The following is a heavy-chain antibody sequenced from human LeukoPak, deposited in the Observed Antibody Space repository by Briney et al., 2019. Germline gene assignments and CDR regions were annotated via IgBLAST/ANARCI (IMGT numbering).Heavy chain of an antibody. V-gene: IGHV4-4*02. Sequence: SETLSLTCAVSGVSISSGNWWTWVRQPPGKGLEWIGQIYRSGSTNYNPSLKSRVTMSVDKSNNQFSLKLSSLTAADTAVYYCAREGENYFVYWGQGTLVTVSS. D-gene: IGHD3-16*01. CDR3: AREGENYFVY. CDR1: GVSISSGNW. J-gene: IGHJ4*02. CDR2: IYRSGST.